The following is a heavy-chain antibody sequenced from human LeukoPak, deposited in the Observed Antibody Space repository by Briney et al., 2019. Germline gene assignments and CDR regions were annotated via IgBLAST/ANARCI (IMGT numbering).Heavy chain of an antibody. CDR3: ARGPHYYSYYGSDV. Sequence: SETLSLTCTVSGGSVSSGKNYWSWIRQPPGKGLEWMGFFFHSGVTNYNPSLESRVTISLDTSKNQLSLKLNFVTAADTAVYYCARGPHYYSYYGSDVWGQGTTVTVSS. J-gene: IGHJ6*02. V-gene: IGHV4-61*01. CDR1: GGSVSSGKNY. CDR2: FFHSGVT.